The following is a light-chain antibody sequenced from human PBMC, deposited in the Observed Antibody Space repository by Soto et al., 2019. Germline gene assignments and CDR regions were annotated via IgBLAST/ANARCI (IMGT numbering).Light chain of an antibody. V-gene: IGLV4-69*01. CDR1: SGHSSYA. CDR2: LNSDGSH. Sequence: QPVLTQSPSASASLGASVKLTCNLSSGHSSYAIAWHQQQPEKGPRYLMNLNSDGSHNKGDGIPDRFSGSSSGAERYLTISSLQSEDEADYYCQTWGTGIQVFGGGTKLTVL. J-gene: IGLJ3*02. CDR3: QTWGTGIQV.